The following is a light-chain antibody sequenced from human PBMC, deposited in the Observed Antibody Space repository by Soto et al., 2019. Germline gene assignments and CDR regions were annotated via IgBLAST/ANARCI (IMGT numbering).Light chain of an antibody. CDR1: QSVSGW. CDR3: QQFNSYPIT. V-gene: IGKV1-5*01. CDR2: AAS. J-gene: IGKJ5*01. Sequence: DIQMTQSPSTLSASVGDRFTITCRASQSVSGWLAWYQQKPGEAPKLLIYAASTLQSGVPSRFSGSGSGTEFTLTISSLQPEDFATYYCQQFNSYPITFGQGTRLEIK.